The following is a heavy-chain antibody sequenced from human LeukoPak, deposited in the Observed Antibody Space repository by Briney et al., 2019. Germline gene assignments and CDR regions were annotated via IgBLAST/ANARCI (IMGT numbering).Heavy chain of an antibody. V-gene: IGHV4-38-2*01. D-gene: IGHD6-19*01. J-gene: IGHJ3*02. Sequence: SETLSLTCAVSGYSISSGYYWGWIRQPPGTGLEWIGSIYHSGSTYYNPSLKSRVTISVDTSKNQFSLKLSSVTAADTAVYYCARSYIAVAGPDAFDIWGQGTMVTVSS. CDR1: GYSISSGYY. CDR2: IYHSGST. CDR3: ARSYIAVAGPDAFDI.